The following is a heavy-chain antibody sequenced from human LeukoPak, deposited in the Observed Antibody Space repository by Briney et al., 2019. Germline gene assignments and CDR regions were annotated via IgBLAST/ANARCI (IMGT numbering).Heavy chain of an antibody. V-gene: IGHV3-74*01. D-gene: IGHD1-26*01. Sequence: GRSLRLSCAASGFTFSNNWMHWVRQAPGKGLVWVSRINSDGSTTSYADSVRGRFTISRDNAKNTLYLQMNSLRAEDTAVYYCARDGTREFDYWGQGTLVTVSS. CDR3: ARDGTREFDY. CDR2: INSDGSTT. CDR1: GFTFSNNW. J-gene: IGHJ4*02.